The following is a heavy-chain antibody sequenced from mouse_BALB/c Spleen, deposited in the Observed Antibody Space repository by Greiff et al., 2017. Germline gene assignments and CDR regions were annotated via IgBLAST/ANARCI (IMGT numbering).Heavy chain of an antibody. CDR1: GFSLTSYG. D-gene: IGHD1-1*01. J-gene: IGHJ2*01. Sequence: QVQLKESGPGLVQPSQSLSITCTVSGFSLTSYGVHWVRQSPGKGLEWLGVIWSGGSTDYNAAFISRLSISKDNSKSQVFFKMNSLQANDTAIYYCARNKVGSSFYYFDYWGQGTTLTVSS. CDR2: IWSGGST. V-gene: IGHV2-2*02. CDR3: ARNKVGSSFYYFDY.